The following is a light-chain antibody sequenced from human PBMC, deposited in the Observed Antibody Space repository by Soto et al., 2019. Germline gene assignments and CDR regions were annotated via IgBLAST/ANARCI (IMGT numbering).Light chain of an antibody. CDR1: SSNIGSNT. J-gene: IGLJ1*01. Sequence: QSVLTQPPSASGTPGQRVTISCSGSSSNIGSNTVNWYQQLPGTAPKLLIYSNNQRPSGVPDRFSGSKSGTSASLAISGLQSEDEADYYCSAWDDSLHPPYVFGTGTKVTVL. V-gene: IGLV1-44*01. CDR2: SNN. CDR3: SAWDDSLHPPYV.